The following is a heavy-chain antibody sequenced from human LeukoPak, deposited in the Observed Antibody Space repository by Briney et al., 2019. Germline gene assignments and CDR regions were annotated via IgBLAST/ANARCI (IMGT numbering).Heavy chain of an antibody. Sequence: ASVEVSCKVSGSTLAESYIHWLRQAPGKGLEWMGGYDPEEGGIIYAQKFLDRVTMTEDTSTTTAYMEVSSLRSEDTAVYSCAGDRGITITKDFDYWGQGTVVTVSS. CDR2: YDPEEGGI. D-gene: IGHD1-1*01. CDR1: GSTLAESY. V-gene: IGHV1-24*01. CDR3: AGDRGITITKDFDY. J-gene: IGHJ4*02.